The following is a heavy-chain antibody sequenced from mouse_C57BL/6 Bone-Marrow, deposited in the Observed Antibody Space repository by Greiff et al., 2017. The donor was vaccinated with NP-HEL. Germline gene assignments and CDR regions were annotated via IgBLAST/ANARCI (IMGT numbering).Heavy chain of an antibody. J-gene: IGHJ2*01. Sequence: DVKLVESGGDLVKPGGSLKLSCAASGFTFSSYGMSWVRQTPDKRLEWVATISSGGSYTYYPDSVKGRFTISRDNAKNTLYLQMSSLKSEDTAMYYCARHGSGYDFDYWGQGTTLTVSS. CDR2: ISSGGSYT. V-gene: IGHV5-6*02. D-gene: IGHD3-2*02. CDR1: GFTFSSYG. CDR3: ARHGSGYDFDY.